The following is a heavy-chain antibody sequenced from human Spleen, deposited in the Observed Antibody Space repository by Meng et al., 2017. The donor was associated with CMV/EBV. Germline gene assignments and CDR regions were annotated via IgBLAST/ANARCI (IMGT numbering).Heavy chain of an antibody. J-gene: IGHJ5*02. D-gene: IGHD2-2*02. Sequence: SQTLSLTCAVYGGSLSGDYWSWIRQPPGKGLECIGEIDHSGSTNYNPSLRSRVTISVDTSKNQFSLKLSSVTAADTAVYYCAGTSEHCSSTSCYTNWFDPWGQGTLVTVSS. V-gene: IGHV4-34*01. CDR2: IDHSGST. CDR3: AGTSEHCSSTSCYTNWFDP. CDR1: GGSLSGDY.